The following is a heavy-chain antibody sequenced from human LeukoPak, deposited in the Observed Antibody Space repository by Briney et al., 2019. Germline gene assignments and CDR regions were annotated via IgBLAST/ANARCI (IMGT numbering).Heavy chain of an antibody. CDR1: GFTFSSYA. CDR2: ISGSGGST. CDR3: AKDDVDTAMVPTDY. V-gene: IGHV3-23*01. D-gene: IGHD5-18*01. Sequence: PGGSLRLSCAASGFTFSSYAMSWVRQAPGKGLEWVSAISGSGGSTYYADSVKGRFTISRDNSKNTLYLQMNSPRAEDTAVYYCAKDDVDTAMVPTDYWGQGTLVTVSS. J-gene: IGHJ4*02.